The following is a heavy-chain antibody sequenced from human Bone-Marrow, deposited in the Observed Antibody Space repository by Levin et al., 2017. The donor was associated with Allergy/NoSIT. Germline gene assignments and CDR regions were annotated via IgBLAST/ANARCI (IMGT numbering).Heavy chain of an antibody. V-gene: IGHV1-69*06. D-gene: IGHD2-15*01. CDR3: ASNPSDCSGGSCYFDY. Sequence: SVKVSCKASGGTFSSYAISWVRQAPGQGLEWMGGIIPIFGTANYAQKFQGRVTITADKSTSTAYMELSSLRSEDTAVYYCASNPSDCSGGSCYFDYWGQGTLVTVSS. J-gene: IGHJ4*02. CDR2: IIPIFGTA. CDR1: GGTFSSYA.